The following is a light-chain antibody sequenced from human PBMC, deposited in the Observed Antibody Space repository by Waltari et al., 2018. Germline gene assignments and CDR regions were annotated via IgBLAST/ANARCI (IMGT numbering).Light chain of an antibody. Sequence: EIVLTQSPATLSLSPGERATLSYRASQSVSSYLAWYQQKPGRAPRLLIYDASSRATGIPARFSGSGSGTDFTLTISSLEPEDFAVYYCQQRSNWPITFGQGTRLEIK. CDR3: QQRSNWPIT. J-gene: IGKJ5*01. CDR2: DAS. V-gene: IGKV3-11*01. CDR1: QSVSSY.